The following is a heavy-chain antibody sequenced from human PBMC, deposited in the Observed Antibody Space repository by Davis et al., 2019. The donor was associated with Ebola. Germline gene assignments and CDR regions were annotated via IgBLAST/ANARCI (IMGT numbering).Heavy chain of an antibody. V-gene: IGHV3-23*01. D-gene: IGHD2-21*02. CDR2: ISGSGGST. CDR1: GFTFSDYY. CDR3: AERVATFGY. J-gene: IGHJ4*02. Sequence: GESLKISCAASGFTFSDYYMSWIRQAPGRGLEWVSGISGSGGSTYYADSVKGRFTISRDNSKNTLYLQMNSLRAEDTAVYYCAERVATFGYWGQGTLVTVSS.